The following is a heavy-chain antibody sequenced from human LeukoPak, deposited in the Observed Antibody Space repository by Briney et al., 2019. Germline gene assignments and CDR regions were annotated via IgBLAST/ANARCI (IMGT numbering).Heavy chain of an antibody. D-gene: IGHD1-26*01. CDR1: GFTFSRYS. Sequence: GGSLRLSCAASGFTFSRYSMNWVRQAPGKGLGWPSYITSSGSAIYYADSVRGRFTISRDNAKKSLYLQMNSLRVEDTAVYYCASQWELHPAFWGQGTLVTVSS. CDR3: ASQWELHPAF. CDR2: ITSSGSAI. V-gene: IGHV3-48*01. J-gene: IGHJ4*02.